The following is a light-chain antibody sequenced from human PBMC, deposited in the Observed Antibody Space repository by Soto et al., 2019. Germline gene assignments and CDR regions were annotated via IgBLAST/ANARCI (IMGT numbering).Light chain of an antibody. Sequence: DIQMPQSPSTLSASVGERVTRTCRASQSISSWLAWYQQKPGKAPKLLIYDASSLESGVPSRFSGSGSGTEFTLTISSLQPDDFATYYCQQYNSYSWKFGQGTKVDIK. J-gene: IGKJ1*01. CDR3: QQYNSYSWK. V-gene: IGKV1-5*01. CDR1: QSISSW. CDR2: DAS.